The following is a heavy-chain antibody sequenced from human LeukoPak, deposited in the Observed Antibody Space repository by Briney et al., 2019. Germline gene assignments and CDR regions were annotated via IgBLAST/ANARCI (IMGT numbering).Heavy chain of an antibody. CDR1: GFTFSSYS. J-gene: IGHJ4*02. CDR2: ISSSSSYI. CDR3: ASGGQGTFDY. Sequence: GGSLRLPCAASGFTFSSYSMNWVRQAPGKGLEWVSSISSSSSYIYYADSVKGRLTISRDNAKNSLYLQMNSLRAEDTAVYYCASGGQGTFDYWGQGTLVTVSS. D-gene: IGHD1-1*01. V-gene: IGHV3-21*01.